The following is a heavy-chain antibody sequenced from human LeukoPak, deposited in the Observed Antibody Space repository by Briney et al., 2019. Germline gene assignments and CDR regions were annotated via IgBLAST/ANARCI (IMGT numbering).Heavy chain of an antibody. D-gene: IGHD1-26*01. Sequence: ASVKVSCKASGYTFTSYGISWVRQAPGQGLEWMGWISAYNGNTNYAQKLQGRVTMTTDTSTSTAYMELRSLRSDDTAVYYCAKGGSGTYYSYYYYMDVWGKGTTVTVSS. V-gene: IGHV1-18*01. CDR1: GYTFTSYG. J-gene: IGHJ6*03. CDR3: AKGGSGTYYSYYYYMDV. CDR2: ISAYNGNT.